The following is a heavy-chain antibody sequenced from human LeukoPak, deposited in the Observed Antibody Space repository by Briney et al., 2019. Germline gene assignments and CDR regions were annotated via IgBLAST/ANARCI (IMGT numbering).Heavy chain of an antibody. Sequence: SETLSLTCTVSGGSISSYYWSWIRQPPGKGLEWIGYIYYGGSTNYNPSLKSRVTISVDTSKNQFSLKLSSVTAADTAVYYCARGGWFGELLFDYWGQGTLVTVSS. J-gene: IGHJ4*02. CDR1: GGSISSYY. V-gene: IGHV4-59*01. CDR2: IYYGGST. CDR3: ARGGWFGELLFDY. D-gene: IGHD3-10*01.